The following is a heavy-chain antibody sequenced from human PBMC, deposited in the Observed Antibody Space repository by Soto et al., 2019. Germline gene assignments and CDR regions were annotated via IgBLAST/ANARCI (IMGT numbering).Heavy chain of an antibody. D-gene: IGHD5-12*01. CDR1: GFTFSSYG. V-gene: IGHV3-30*18. J-gene: IGHJ4*02. Sequence: GGSLRLSCAAFGFTFSSYGMHWVRQAPGKGLEWVAVISYDGSNKYYADSVKGRFTISRDNSKNTLYLQMNSLRAEDTAVYYCAKDRFVATERYYFDYWGQGTLVTVSS. CDR2: ISYDGSNK. CDR3: AKDRFVATERYYFDY.